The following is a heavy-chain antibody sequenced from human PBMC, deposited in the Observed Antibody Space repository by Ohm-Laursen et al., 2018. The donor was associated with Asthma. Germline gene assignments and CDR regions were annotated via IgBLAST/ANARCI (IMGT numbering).Heavy chain of an antibody. V-gene: IGHV3-7*01. CDR1: GFTFSNYW. CDR2: INQDGSEK. CDR3: ARDYDFYFDP. D-gene: IGHD3-3*01. Sequence: SLRLSCTASGFTFSNYWMSWVRQAPGKGLEWVANINQDGSEKYYVDSVKGRFTISRDNAKNSLYLQMNSLRDEDTAVYYCARDYDFYFDPWGQGTLVTVSS. J-gene: IGHJ5*02.